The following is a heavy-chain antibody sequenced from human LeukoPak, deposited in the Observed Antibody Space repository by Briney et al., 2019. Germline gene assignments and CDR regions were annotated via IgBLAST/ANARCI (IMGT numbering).Heavy chain of an antibody. D-gene: IGHD2-2*01. CDR2: ISGSGGST. CDR1: GFTFSSYA. CDR3: ARFRSPYCSSTSCPPSYFDY. V-gene: IGHV3-23*01. Sequence: PGGSLRLSCAASGFTFSSYAMSWVRQAPGKGLEWVSAISGSGGSTYYADSVKGRFTISRDNSKNTLYLQMNSLRSEDTAVYYCARFRSPYCSSTSCPPSYFDYWGQGTLVTVSS. J-gene: IGHJ4*02.